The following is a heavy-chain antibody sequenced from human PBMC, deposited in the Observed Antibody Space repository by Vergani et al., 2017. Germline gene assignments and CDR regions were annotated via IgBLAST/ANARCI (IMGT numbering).Heavy chain of an antibody. CDR3: ATGPVVVAATLGYYYYDMDV. Sequence: EVQLVQSGAEVKKPGATVKISCKVSGYTFIDYYMHWVQQPPGKGLEWMGLVDPKDGETIYAEKFQGRVTITADTSTDTAYIQLSSLRSEDTAVYYCATGPVVVAATLGYYYYDMDVWGKGTTVTVSS. D-gene: IGHD2-15*01. CDR1: GYTFIDYY. V-gene: IGHV1-69-2*01. CDR2: VDPKDGET. J-gene: IGHJ6*04.